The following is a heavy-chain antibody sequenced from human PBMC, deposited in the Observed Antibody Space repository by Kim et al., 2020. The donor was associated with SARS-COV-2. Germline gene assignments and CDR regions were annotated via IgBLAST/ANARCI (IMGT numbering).Heavy chain of an antibody. Sequence: GYSPSCQGHVTITADKSISTAYLQWSSLEASDSAMYYCARRVGGATGFLDYWGQGTLVTVSS. CDR3: ARRVGGATGFLDY. D-gene: IGHD1-26*01. J-gene: IGHJ4*02. V-gene: IGHV5-51*01.